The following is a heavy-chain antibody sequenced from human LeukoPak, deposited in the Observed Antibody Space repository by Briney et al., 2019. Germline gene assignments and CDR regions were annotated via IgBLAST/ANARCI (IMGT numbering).Heavy chain of an antibody. J-gene: IGHJ6*02. CDR3: ARDRGYDFWSGFYNYYYYGMDV. CDR1: GGSISSSNW. CDR2: IYHSGST. Sequence: PSETLSLTCAVSGGSISSSNWWSWVRQPPGKGLEWIGEIYHSGSTNYNPSLKSRVTISVDKSKNQFSLKLSSVTAADTAVYYCARDRGYDFWSGFYNYYYYGMDVWGQGTTVTVSS. D-gene: IGHD3-3*01. V-gene: IGHV4-4*02.